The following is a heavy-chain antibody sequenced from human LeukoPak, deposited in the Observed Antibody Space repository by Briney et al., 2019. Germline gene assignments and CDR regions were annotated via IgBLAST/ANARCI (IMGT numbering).Heavy chain of an antibody. J-gene: IGHJ5*02. Sequence: SETLSLTCTVSGGSISSYYWSWIRQPPGKGLEWIGYIYYSGSTNYNPSLKSRVTISVDTSKNQFSLKLSSVTAADTAVYYCARDIYDSSGYDNWFDPWGQGTLVTVSS. CDR2: IYYSGST. CDR3: ARDIYDSSGYDNWFDP. CDR1: GGSISSYY. D-gene: IGHD3-22*01. V-gene: IGHV4-59*01.